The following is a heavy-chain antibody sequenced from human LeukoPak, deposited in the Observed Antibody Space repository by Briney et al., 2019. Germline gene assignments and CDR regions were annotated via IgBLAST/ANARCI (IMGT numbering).Heavy chain of an antibody. Sequence: ASVMVSCKASGYTFTIYGINWVRPAPGQGLEWMGWISPYNGNTNYAQKLQGRITMTTDTSTSTAYMELRSLRSDDTAVYYCARRTYCGGDCSSDYWGQGTLVIVSS. J-gene: IGHJ4*02. D-gene: IGHD2-21*02. CDR1: GYTFTIYG. CDR2: ISPYNGNT. CDR3: ARRTYCGGDCSSDY. V-gene: IGHV1-18*01.